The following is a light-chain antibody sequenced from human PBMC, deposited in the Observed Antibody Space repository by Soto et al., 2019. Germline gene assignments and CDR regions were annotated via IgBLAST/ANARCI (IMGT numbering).Light chain of an antibody. CDR3: QSYDRSLSASV. V-gene: IGLV1-40*01. J-gene: IGLJ7*01. CDR2: GNS. CDR1: SSNIGAGYD. Sequence: QAVVTQPPSVSGAPGQRVTISCTWSSSNIGAGYDVHWYQQLPGTAPKLLIYGNSNRPSGVPDRFSGSKSGTSASLAITGLQAEDEADYYCQSYDRSLSASVFGGGTQLTVL.